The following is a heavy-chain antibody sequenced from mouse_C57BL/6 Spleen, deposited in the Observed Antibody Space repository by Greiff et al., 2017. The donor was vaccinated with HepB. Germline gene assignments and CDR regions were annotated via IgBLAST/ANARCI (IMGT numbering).Heavy chain of an antibody. CDR1: GYSITSGYY. J-gene: IGHJ2*01. V-gene: IGHV3-6*01. Sequence: DVKLQESGPGLVKPSQSLSLTCSVTGYSITSGYYWNWIRQFPGNKLEWMGYISYDGSNNYNPSLKNRISITRDTSKNQFFLKLNSVTTEDTATYYCARGGYYSNYEGYFDYWGQGTTLTVSS. D-gene: IGHD2-5*01. CDR2: ISYDGSN. CDR3: ARGGYYSNYEGYFDY.